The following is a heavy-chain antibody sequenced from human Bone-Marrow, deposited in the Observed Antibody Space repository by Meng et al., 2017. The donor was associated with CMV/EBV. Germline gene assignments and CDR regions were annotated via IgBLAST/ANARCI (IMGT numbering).Heavy chain of an antibody. CDR3: AKDFPGRNRVFDGHYGMDV. V-gene: IGHV3-30*02. J-gene: IGHJ6*02. CDR2: IRYDGSNK. CDR1: GFTFSSYG. D-gene: IGHD2-8*01. Sequence: GESLKISCAASGFTFSSYGMHWVRQAPGKGLEWVAFIRYDGSNKYYADSVKGRFTISRDNSKNTLNLQMNSLRAEDTAVYYCAKDFPGRNRVFDGHYGMDVWGQGTTVTVYS.